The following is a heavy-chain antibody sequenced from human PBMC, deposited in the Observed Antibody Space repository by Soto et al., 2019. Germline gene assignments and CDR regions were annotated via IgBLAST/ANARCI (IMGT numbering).Heavy chain of an antibody. CDR3: ARLEGLATISYYFDF. V-gene: IGHV4-39*01. CDR1: DDSINSDNYY. CDR2: IYYRGNA. J-gene: IGHJ4*02. Sequence: PSXTLSLTCSVSDDSINSDNYYCGWILQHQGKGLEWIGSIYYRGNAYYNPSLQTRVTISLDKSRSQFSLKLNSVTAADSAVYFCARLEGLATISYYFDFWGPGALVTVSS. D-gene: IGHD3-9*01.